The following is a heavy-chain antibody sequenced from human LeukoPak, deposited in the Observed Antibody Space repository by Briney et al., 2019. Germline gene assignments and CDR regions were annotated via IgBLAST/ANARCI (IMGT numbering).Heavy chain of an antibody. V-gene: IGHV1-18*04. Sequence: ASVKVSCKPSGYTFGTHWMHWVRQAPGQGLEWMGWISAYNGNTSYAQKLQGRVTMTTDTSTSTAYMELRSLRSDDTAVYYCARDPWPGIAADYWGQGTLVTVSS. CDR3: ARDPWPGIAADY. CDR1: GYTFGTHW. CDR2: ISAYNGNT. J-gene: IGHJ4*02. D-gene: IGHD6-13*01.